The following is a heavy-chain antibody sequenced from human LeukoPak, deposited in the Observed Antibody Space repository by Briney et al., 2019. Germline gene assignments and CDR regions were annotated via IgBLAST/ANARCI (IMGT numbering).Heavy chain of an antibody. CDR1: GYAFDSHG. V-gene: IGHV1-18*04. J-gene: IGHJ6*02. D-gene: IGHD3-10*01. CDR2: ISVYKTNA. CDR3: ARDEGKGFGESYYYYYGMDV. Sequence: ASVKVSCKASGYAFDSHGISWVRQVPGQGLEWMGWISVYKTNATYAEKFQDRVTMTTDTSTSTTYMELRRLTSDDTAVYYCARDEGKGFGESYYYYYGMDVWGQGTTVSVSS.